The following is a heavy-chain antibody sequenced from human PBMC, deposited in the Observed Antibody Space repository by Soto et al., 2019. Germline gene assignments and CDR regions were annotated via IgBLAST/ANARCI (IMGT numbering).Heavy chain of an antibody. CDR1: GGSISSYY. V-gene: IGHV4-4*07. J-gene: IGHJ6*02. D-gene: IGHD3-10*01. CDR3: ARDGSDSYGLDV. CDR2: IYNGGNT. Sequence: SETLSLTCTVSGGSISSYYWSWIQQSAGKGLEWIGRIYNGGNTQYNPSLKSRVTMSADTSKNQFSLRLNSVTAADTAVYYCARDGSDSYGLDVWGQGATVTVSS.